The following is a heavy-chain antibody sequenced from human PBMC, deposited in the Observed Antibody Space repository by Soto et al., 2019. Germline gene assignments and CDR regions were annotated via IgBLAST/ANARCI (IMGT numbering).Heavy chain of an antibody. CDR3: TTDSGWDLWLRFSYYYYGMDV. CDR2: IKSKTDGGTT. CDR1: GFTFSNAW. V-gene: IGHV3-15*07. D-gene: IGHD5-12*01. J-gene: IGHJ6*02. Sequence: PGGSLRLSCAASGFTFSNAWMNWVRQAPGKGLEWVGRIKSKTDGGTTDYAAPVKGRFTISRDDSKNTLYLQMNSLKTEDTAVYYCTTDSGWDLWLRFSYYYYGMDVWGQGTTVTVSS.